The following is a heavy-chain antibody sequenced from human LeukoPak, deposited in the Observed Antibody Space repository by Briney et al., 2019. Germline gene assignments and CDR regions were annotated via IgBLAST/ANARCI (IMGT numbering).Heavy chain of an antibody. V-gene: IGHV3-21*01. CDR1: GFTFSSYS. CDR3: ARDNDGPPPDY. J-gene: IGHJ4*02. D-gene: IGHD5-24*01. CDR2: ISSISSYI. Sequence: GGSLRLSCAASGFTFSSYSMNWVRQAPGKGLEWVSAISSISSYIYYADSVKGRFTISRDNAKNSLYLQMNSLRAEDTAVYYCARDNDGPPPDYWGQGTLVTVSS.